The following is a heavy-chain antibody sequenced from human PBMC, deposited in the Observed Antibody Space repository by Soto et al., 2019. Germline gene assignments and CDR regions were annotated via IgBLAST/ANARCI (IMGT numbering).Heavy chain of an antibody. D-gene: IGHD1-7*01. CDR2: LYSGGST. CDR1: GFTVSSNY. V-gene: IGHV3-66*01. CDR3: AREPRNRIAGSTTSEDY. J-gene: IGHJ4*02. Sequence: EVQLVESGGGLVQPGGPLRLSCAASGFTVSSNYMSWVRQAPGKGLECVSVLYSGGSTYYADSVKGRFTISRDSSKNTLYLHMNSLRAEDTAVYYCAREPRNRIAGSTTSEDYWGQGTLVTVSS.